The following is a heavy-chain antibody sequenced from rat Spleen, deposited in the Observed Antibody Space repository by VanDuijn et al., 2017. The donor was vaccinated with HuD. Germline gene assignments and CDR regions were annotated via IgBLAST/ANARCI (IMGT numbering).Heavy chain of an antibody. Sequence: EAQLVESGGGLVQPGRSLRLSCAAPGFTFSHYNMPCVRQAPRKGPEWAAIITYDGSSTYYQDSVKGRFTMSRDNTRRTLHLQMNSLRSEDTATYYCTRASYSGGVLYTTDYWGQGVMVTVSS. CDR2: ITYDGSST. V-gene: IGHV5S10*01. CDR3: TRASYSGGVLYTTDY. CDR1: GFTFSHYN. J-gene: IGHJ2*01. D-gene: IGHD1-6*01.